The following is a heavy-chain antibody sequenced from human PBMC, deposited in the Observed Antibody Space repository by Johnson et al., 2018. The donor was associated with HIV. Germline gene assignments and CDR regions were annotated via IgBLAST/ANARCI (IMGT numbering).Heavy chain of an antibody. D-gene: IGHD6-13*01. CDR2: IRYDGSNN. V-gene: IGHV3-30*02. CDR1: GLTFSSYG. J-gene: IGHJ3*02. CDR3: AKDLLSSSWFHDAFDI. Sequence: QVQLVESGGGLVQPGGSLRLSCAASGLTFSSYGMHWVRQAPGKGLEWVAFIRYDGSNNNYADSVQGRFTISRDNSKNTLYLQMNSLRAEDTAVYYCAKDLLSSSWFHDAFDICGQGTMVTVSS.